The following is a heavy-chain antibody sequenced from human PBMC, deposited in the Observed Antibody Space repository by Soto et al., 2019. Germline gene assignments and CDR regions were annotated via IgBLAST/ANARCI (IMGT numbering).Heavy chain of an antibody. J-gene: IGHJ2*01. D-gene: IGHD4-4*01. CDR2: ISYDGSNK. CDR3: ARPLWRNDYNWGYFDL. Sequence: PGGSLRLSCAASGFTFSSYAMHWVHQAPGKGLEWVAVISYDGSNKYYADSVKGRFTISRDNSKNTLYLQMNSLRAEDTAVYYCARPLWRNDYNWGYFDLWGRGTLVTVSS. CDR1: GFTFSSYA. V-gene: IGHV3-30-3*01.